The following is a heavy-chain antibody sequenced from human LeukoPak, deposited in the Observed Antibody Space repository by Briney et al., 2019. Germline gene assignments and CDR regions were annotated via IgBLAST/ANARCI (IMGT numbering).Heavy chain of an antibody. CDR3: ARHSYFYDSSGYFH. V-gene: IGHV4-38-2*02. CDR2: IYHSGST. CDR1: GYSISSGYY. Sequence: SETLSLTCTVSGYSISSGYYWGWIRQPPGKGLEWIGSIYHSGSTYYNPSLKSRVAISVDTSKNHFSLKLSSVTAADTAVYYCARHSYFYDSSGYFHWGQGILVTVSS. D-gene: IGHD3-22*01. J-gene: IGHJ4*02.